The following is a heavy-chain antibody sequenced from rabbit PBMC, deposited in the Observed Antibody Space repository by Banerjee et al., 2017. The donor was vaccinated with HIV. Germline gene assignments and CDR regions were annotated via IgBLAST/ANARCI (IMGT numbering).Heavy chain of an antibody. J-gene: IGHJ4*01. CDR3: ARFLGAGDWTFNL. V-gene: IGHV1S45*01. D-gene: IGHD2-1*01. CDR1: GFDFSSVHD. CDR2: IYADSGGST. Sequence: QEQLKETGGGLVQPGGSLTLTCKASGFDFSSVHDMCWVRQAPGKGLEWIGCIYADSGGSTYYARWARRRFTISKTSSTTVTLRLTSLTAADTATYFCARFLGAGDWTFNLWGQGTLVTVS.